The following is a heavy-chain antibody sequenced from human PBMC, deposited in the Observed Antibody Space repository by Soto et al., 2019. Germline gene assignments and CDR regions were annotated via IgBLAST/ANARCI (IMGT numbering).Heavy chain of an antibody. J-gene: IGHJ4*02. D-gene: IGHD2-21*02. CDR2: INSDGSST. V-gene: IGHV3-74*01. CDR1: GFDFSRYW. CDR3: ARGRGTAYHFDY. Sequence: EVQLVEFGGGLVQPGGSLRLSCAASGFDFSRYWMHWVRQVPGKGLVWVSRINSDGSSTTYADSVKGRFTMSRDNGKNRLYLHMNRLRGEDTALYYCARGRGTAYHFDYWGQGTLVTVSS.